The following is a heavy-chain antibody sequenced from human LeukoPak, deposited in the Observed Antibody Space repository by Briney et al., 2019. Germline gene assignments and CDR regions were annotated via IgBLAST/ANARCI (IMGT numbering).Heavy chain of an antibody. V-gene: IGHV4-59*11. J-gene: IGHJ4*02. CDR1: GVFITDHN. CDR3: ARGLSGNYQYYLDY. Sequence: SETLSLTCSVSGVFITDHNWSWLRKSPGKGLEWVGSINYSGATYTNPSLRRRLTLSLDTSKNQCSLRLTSVTAADTAVYFCARGLSGNYQYYLDYWGQGTQVTVST. CDR2: INYSGAT. D-gene: IGHD1-26*01.